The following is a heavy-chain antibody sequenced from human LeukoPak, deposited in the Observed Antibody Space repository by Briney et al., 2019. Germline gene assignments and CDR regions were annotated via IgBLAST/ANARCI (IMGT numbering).Heavy chain of an antibody. CDR3: ARRILTGYYYFDY. CDR2: INWNGGST. CDR1: GFTFDDYG. J-gene: IGHJ4*02. D-gene: IGHD3-9*01. V-gene: IGHV3-20*01. Sequence: GSLRLSCAASGFTFDDYGMSWVRQAPGEGLEWVSGINWNGGSTGYADSVKGRFTTSRDNAKNSLYLQMNSLRAEDTALYHCARRILTGYYYFDYWGQGTLVTVSS.